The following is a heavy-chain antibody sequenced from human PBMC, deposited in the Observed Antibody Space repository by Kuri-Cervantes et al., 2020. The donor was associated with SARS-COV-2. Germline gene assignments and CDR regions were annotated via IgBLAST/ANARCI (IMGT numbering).Heavy chain of an antibody. V-gene: IGHV3-53*01. D-gene: IGHD1-20*01. CDR3: AKGDNWNHFDY. CDR2: IYSGGST. CDR1: GFTVSSNY. Sequence: GESLKVSCAASGFTVSSNYMSWVRQAPGKGLEWVSVIYSGGSTYYADSVKGRFTISRDNSKNTLYLQMNSLRAEDTAVYYCAKGDNWNHFDYWGQGTLVTVSS. J-gene: IGHJ4*02.